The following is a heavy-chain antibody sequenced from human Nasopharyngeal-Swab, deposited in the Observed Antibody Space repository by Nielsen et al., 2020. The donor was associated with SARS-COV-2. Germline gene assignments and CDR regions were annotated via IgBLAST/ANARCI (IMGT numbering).Heavy chain of an antibody. Sequence: ASVKVSCKASGCTFTGYYMHWVRQAPGQGLEWMGRINPNSGGTNYAQKFQGRVTMTRDTSISTAYMELSRLRSDDTAVYYCARDWEQQHDAFDIWGQGTMVTVSS. V-gene: IGHV1-2*06. CDR3: ARDWEQQHDAFDI. CDR2: INPNSGGT. D-gene: IGHD6-13*01. CDR1: GCTFTGYY. J-gene: IGHJ3*02.